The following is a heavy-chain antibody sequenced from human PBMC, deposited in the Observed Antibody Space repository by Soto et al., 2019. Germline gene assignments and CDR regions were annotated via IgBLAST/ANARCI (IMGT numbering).Heavy chain of an antibody. CDR1: GYSFNDEW. Sequence: PGESLKISCRASGYSFNDEWIGWVRQMPGKGPEWMGLMNVVDSKSRYSPSFQGQVTISVDRSISTAYLQWSSLKASDTAVYYCARYPPNYYAMDVWGQGTTVTVSS. V-gene: IGHV5-51*01. J-gene: IGHJ6*02. CDR3: ARYPPNYYAMDV. CDR2: MNVVDSKS.